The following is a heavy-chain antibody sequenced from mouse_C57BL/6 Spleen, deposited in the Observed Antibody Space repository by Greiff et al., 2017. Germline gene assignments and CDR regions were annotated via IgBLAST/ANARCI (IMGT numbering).Heavy chain of an antibody. V-gene: IGHV5-16*01. Sequence: EVQGVESEGGLVQPGSSMKLSCTASGFTFSAYYMAWIRRVPDKGLEWVANVNYDGSSTYYLDSLKSRFIISRDNAKNLLYLQIRSLKAEDTATYYGAREYDGGYFEVWGTGTTVTVAS. D-gene: IGHD2-14*01. CDR1: GFTFSAYY. J-gene: IGHJ1*03. CDR3: AREYDGGYFEV. CDR2: VNYDGSST.